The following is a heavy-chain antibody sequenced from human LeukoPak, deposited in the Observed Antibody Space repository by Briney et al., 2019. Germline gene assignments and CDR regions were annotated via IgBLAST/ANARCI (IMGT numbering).Heavy chain of an antibody. J-gene: IGHJ6*03. V-gene: IGHV3-23*01. D-gene: IGHD2-21*01. CDR2: ISGSGGST. Sequence: GGSLRLSCAASGLTFSSYAMSWVRQAPGKGLEWVSAISGSGGSTYYADSVKGRFTISRDNSKNTLYLQMNSLRAEDTAVYYCAKAPYRGGYYYYYMDVWGKGTTVTVSS. CDR1: GLTFSSYA. CDR3: AKAPYRGGYYYYYMDV.